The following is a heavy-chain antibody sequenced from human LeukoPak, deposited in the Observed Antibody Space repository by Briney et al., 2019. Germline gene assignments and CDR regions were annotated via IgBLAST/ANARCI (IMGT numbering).Heavy chain of an antibody. Sequence: SETLSLTCAVYGGSFSGYYWSWIRQPPGKGLEWIGEINHSGSTNYNPSLKSRVTISVDTSKNQFSLKLSSVTAADTAVYYCARGHPITATTDDAFDIWGQGTMVTVSS. V-gene: IGHV4-34*01. D-gene: IGHD4-17*01. CDR2: INHSGST. J-gene: IGHJ3*02. CDR1: GGSFSGYY. CDR3: ARGHPITATTDDAFDI.